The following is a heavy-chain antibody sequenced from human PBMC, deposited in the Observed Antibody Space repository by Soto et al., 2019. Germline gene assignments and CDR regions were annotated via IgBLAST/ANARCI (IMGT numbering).Heavy chain of an antibody. Sequence: GGSLRLSRAASRFRFTTYVMHWVRQAPGKGLEWVAVISHDGSYKYSGDAVKGRFTISRDTSKNAVYLEMNSLRPEDTAVYYCAKGLLAIVGTTLPRDAFNIWGQGTMVTVS. V-gene: IGHV3-30*18. CDR1: RFRFTTYV. CDR2: ISHDGSYK. CDR3: AKGLLAIVGTTLPRDAFNI. J-gene: IGHJ3*02. D-gene: IGHD1-26*01.